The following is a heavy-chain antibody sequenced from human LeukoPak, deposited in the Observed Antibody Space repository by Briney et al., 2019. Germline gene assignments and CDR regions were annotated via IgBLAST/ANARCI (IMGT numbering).Heavy chain of an antibody. CDR3: ARDETSFHYGMDV. CDR1: GGSISSGDYY. CDR2: IYYSGST. J-gene: IGHJ6*02. V-gene: IGHV4-30-4*01. Sequence: PSETLSLTCTVSGGSISSGDYYWSWIRQPPGKGLEWIGYIYYSGSTYYNPSLKSRVTISVDTSKNQFSLKLSSVTAADTAVYYCARDETSFHYGMDVWGQGTTVTVSS.